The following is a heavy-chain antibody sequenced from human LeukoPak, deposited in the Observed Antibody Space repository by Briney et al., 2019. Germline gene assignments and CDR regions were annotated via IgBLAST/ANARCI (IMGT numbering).Heavy chain of an antibody. J-gene: IGHJ5*02. CDR1: GYTFTSYY. Sequence: GASVKVSCKASGYTFTSYYMHWVRQAPGQGLEWMGIINPSGGSTSYAQKFQGRVTITTDESTSTAYMELSSLRSEDTAVYYCARGSVERWLQFGFSWFDPWGQGTLVTVSS. CDR3: ARGSVERWLQFGFSWFDP. CDR2: INPSGGST. D-gene: IGHD5-24*01. V-gene: IGHV1-46*01.